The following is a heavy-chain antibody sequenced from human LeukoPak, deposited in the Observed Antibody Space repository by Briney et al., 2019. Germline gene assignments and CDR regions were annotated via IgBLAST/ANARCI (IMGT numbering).Heavy chain of an antibody. Sequence: SETLSLTCTVSDYSISSGYYWGWIRQPPGKGLEWIGSIYHSGSTYYNPSLKSRVTISVDKSKNEFSLKVSSVTAADTAVYYCARRGPYSSSSQIWGQGTLVTVSS. CDR1: DYSISSGYY. CDR3: ARRGPYSSSSQI. CDR2: IYHSGST. V-gene: IGHV4-38-2*02. J-gene: IGHJ4*02. D-gene: IGHD6-6*01.